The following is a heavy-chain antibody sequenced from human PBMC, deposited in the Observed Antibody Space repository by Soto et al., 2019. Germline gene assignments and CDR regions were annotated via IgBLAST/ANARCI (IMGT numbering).Heavy chain of an antibody. CDR3: ARGPTRDADYFDS. D-gene: IGHD2-2*01. J-gene: IGHJ4*02. CDR2: VYRTGST. CDR1: GGSISTSNW. Sequence: SETLSLTCAVSGGSISTSNWWSWVRQPPGKGLEWIGEVYRTGSTNYNPSLESRLTISVDKSKNQFSLKLTSVTAEDTAVYYCARGPTRDADYFDSWGRGTLVTVSS. V-gene: IGHV4-4*02.